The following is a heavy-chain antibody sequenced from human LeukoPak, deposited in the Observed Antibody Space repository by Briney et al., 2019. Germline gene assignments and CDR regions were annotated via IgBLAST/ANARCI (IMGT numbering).Heavy chain of an antibody. J-gene: IGHJ4*02. CDR3: AKDVRGGDPNIEPTDH. CDR1: GFTFNTFA. V-gene: IGHV3-23*01. Sequence: GGSLRLSCAASGFTFNTFAMLWVRQTPGKGLEWVSAIGDSRGSGDNTFYADSVKGRFTISRDNSKSILYLQMNNLRAEDTAVYYCAKDVRGGDPNIEPTDHWGQGTLVIVSS. CDR2: IGDSRGSGDNT. D-gene: IGHD3-10*02.